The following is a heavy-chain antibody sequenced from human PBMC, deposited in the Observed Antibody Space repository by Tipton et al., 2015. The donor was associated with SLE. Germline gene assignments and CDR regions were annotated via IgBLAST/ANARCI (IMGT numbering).Heavy chain of an antibody. V-gene: IGHV4-59*01. CDR3: ARVGVVVASYFDY. CDR1: GGSISSYY. CDR2: IYYSGST. Sequence: TLSLTCTVSGGSISSYYWSWIRQPPGKGLEWIGYIYYSGSTNYNPSLKSRVTISVDTSKNQFSLKLSSVTAADTAVYYCARVGVVVASYFDYWGQGTLVTVSS. J-gene: IGHJ4*02. D-gene: IGHD2-15*01.